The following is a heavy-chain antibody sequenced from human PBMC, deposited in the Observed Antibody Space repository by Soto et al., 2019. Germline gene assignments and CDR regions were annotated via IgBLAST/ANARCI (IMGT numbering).Heavy chain of an antibody. D-gene: IGHD5-12*01. CDR2: IYYSGST. V-gene: IGHV4-30-4*01. Sequence: PSXTLSLTCTVSGGSMSSGDYYWSWIRQPPGKGLEWIGYIYYSGSTYYNPSLKSRVTISVDTSKNQFSLKLSSVTAADTAVYYCARWLGYGPHFDYWGQGTLVTVSS. CDR3: ARWLGYGPHFDY. CDR1: GGSMSSGDYY. J-gene: IGHJ4*02.